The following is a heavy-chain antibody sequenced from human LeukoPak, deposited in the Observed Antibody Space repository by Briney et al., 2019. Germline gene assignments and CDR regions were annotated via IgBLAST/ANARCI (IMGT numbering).Heavy chain of an antibody. Sequence: PETLSLTCTVSGGSISSYYWSWIRQPPGKGLEWIGYIYYSGSTNYNPSLKSRVTISVDTSKKQFSLKLSSVTAADTAVYYCARRAYYYDSSGYVYGFDPWGQGTLVTVSS. CDR1: GGSISSYY. J-gene: IGHJ5*02. CDR3: ARRAYYYDSSGYVYGFDP. CDR2: IYYSGST. D-gene: IGHD3-22*01. V-gene: IGHV4-59*08.